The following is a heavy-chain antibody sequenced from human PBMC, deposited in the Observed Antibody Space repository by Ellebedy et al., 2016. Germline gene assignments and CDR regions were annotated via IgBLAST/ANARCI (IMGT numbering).Heavy chain of an antibody. Sequence: GGSLRLSXAASGFTFSDYYMSWIRQAPGKGLEWVSYISSSGSTIYYADSVKGRFTISRDNAKNSLYLQMNSLRAEDTAVYYCARAYGVPAAHFDYWGQGTLVTVSS. CDR2: ISSSGSTI. CDR1: GFTFSDYY. V-gene: IGHV3-11*01. D-gene: IGHD2-2*01. CDR3: ARAYGVPAAHFDY. J-gene: IGHJ4*02.